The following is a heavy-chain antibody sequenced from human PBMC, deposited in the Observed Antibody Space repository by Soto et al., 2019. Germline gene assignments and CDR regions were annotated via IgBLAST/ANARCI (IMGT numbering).Heavy chain of an antibody. D-gene: IGHD3-22*01. Sequence: ASVKVSCKASGYTFSSYGISWVRQAPGQGLEWMGWISAYNGDTNYAQKLQGRVTMTTDTSTSTAYMELRSLRSDDTAVYYCARASSTMIVVTYWYFDLWGRGTLVTVSS. J-gene: IGHJ2*01. CDR3: ARASSTMIVVTYWYFDL. CDR1: GYTFSSYG. V-gene: IGHV1-18*01. CDR2: ISAYNGDT.